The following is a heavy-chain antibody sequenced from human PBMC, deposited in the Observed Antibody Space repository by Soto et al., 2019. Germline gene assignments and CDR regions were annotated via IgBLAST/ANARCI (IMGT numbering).Heavy chain of an antibody. Sequence: GGSLRLSCAASGFTFSNACMNWVRQAPGKGLEWVSGISWNSGSIGYADSVKGRLTISRDNAKNSLYLQMNSLRAEDTALYYCAKDGRYYDFWSGYKRYNWFDPWGQGTLVTVSS. J-gene: IGHJ5*02. D-gene: IGHD3-3*01. CDR2: ISWNSGSI. CDR1: GFTFSNAC. V-gene: IGHV3-9*01. CDR3: AKDGRYYDFWSGYKRYNWFDP.